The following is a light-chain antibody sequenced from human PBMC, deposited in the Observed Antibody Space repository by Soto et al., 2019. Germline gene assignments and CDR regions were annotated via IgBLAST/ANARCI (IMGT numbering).Light chain of an antibody. CDR1: SSDIGGYNY. CDR3: SSFTSSSTGV. Sequence: QSVLTQPASVSGSPGQSITISCTGTSSDIGGYNYVSWYQQHPGKAPKLMIYEVSNRPSGVYNRFSGSKSGNTASLTISGLQDEDEAYYYCSSFTSSSTGVFGGGTQLTVL. J-gene: IGLJ3*02. CDR2: EVS. V-gene: IGLV2-14*01.